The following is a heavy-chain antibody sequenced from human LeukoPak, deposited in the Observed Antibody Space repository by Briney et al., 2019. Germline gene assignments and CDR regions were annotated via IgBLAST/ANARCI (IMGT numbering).Heavy chain of an antibody. CDR1: GFTFSSYG. V-gene: IGHV3-33*06. J-gene: IGHJ4*02. CDR2: IWYDGSNK. Sequence: QPGRSLRLSCTASGFTFSSYGMHWVRKAPGKGLEWVAVIWYDGSNKYYADSVKGRFTISRDSSKNTLYLQMNSLRAEDTAVYYCAKDSYYYDSSGYPRLDYWGQGTLVTVSS. D-gene: IGHD3-22*01. CDR3: AKDSYYYDSSGYPRLDY.